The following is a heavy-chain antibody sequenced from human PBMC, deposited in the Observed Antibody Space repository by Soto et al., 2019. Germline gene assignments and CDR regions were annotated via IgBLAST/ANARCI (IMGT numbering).Heavy chain of an antibody. J-gene: IGHJ4*02. CDR2: ISGSGGST. CDR3: AKMRGDYVSGPFDY. D-gene: IGHD3-16*01. CDR1: GFTFSSYA. V-gene: IGHV3-23*01. Sequence: EVQLLESGGGLVQPGGSLRLSCAASGFTFSSYAMIWVRQAPGKGLEWVSAISGSGGSTYYADCVKGRFTISRDNSKNTLYLKMNSLRAEDTAVYYCAKMRGDYVSGPFDYWGQGTLVTVSS.